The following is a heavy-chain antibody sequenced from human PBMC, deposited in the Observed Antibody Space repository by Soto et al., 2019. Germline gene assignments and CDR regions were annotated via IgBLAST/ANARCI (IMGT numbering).Heavy chain of an antibody. J-gene: IGHJ4*02. V-gene: IGHV1-18*04. CDR3: ARDRDYGGSFDY. Sequence: ASEKVSCKASGYTFTSYGISWVRQAPGEGLEWMGWISAYNGNTNYAQKLQGRVTMTTDTSTSTAYMELRSLRSDDTAVYYCARDRDYGGSFDYWGQGTLVTVSS. CDR1: GYTFTSYG. D-gene: IGHD4-17*01. CDR2: ISAYNGNT.